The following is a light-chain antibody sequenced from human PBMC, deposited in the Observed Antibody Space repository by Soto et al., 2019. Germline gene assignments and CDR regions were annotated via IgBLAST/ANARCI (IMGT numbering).Light chain of an antibody. CDR3: SSFTSRFTFV. CDR2: EVT. Sequence: QSALTQPASVSGSRGQSIAIACTGTRSDVGAYNYVSWYQQHPGKAPKLMISEVTNRPSGVSDRFSGSKSGNTASLTISGLQAEDEADYYCSSFTSRFTFVFGTGTKVTVL. J-gene: IGLJ1*01. CDR1: RSDVGAYNY. V-gene: IGLV2-14*01.